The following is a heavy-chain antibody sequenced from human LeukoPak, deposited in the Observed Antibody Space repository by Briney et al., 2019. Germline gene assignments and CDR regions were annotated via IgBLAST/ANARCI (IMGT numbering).Heavy chain of an antibody. Sequence: GGSLRVSCAASGFTFSNFGMHWVRQAPGKGLEWVALIRYDGSNKYYADSVKGRFTISRDNSKNTLYLQMNSLRPEDTAVYSCAKTTIVGATVDAFDIWGQGTMVTVSS. CDR1: GFTFSNFG. J-gene: IGHJ3*02. CDR2: IRYDGSNK. V-gene: IGHV3-30*02. D-gene: IGHD1-26*01. CDR3: AKTTIVGATVDAFDI.